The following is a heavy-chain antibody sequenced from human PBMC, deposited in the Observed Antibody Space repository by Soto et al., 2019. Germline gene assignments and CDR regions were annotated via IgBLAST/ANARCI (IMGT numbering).Heavy chain of an antibody. V-gene: IGHV4-39*02. J-gene: IGHJ4*02. CDR2: IYYSGNT. D-gene: IGHD2-15*01. CDR3: AREGGRYCTGGSCQVDY. Sequence: QLQLQESGPGLVKPSETLSLTCTVSGGSISSSSYYWGWIRQPPGKGLEWIGSIYYSGNTYYTPPLKRLVYISVDTSQTQFSLKLSSVTAAATAVYYCAREGGRYCTGGSCQVDYWGQETLVTVSS. CDR1: GGSISSSSYY.